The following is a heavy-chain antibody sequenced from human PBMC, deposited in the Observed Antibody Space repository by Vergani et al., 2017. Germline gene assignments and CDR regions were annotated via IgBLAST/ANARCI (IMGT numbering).Heavy chain of an antibody. CDR3: AKANPRNSGYDYLYYDHEMVV. V-gene: IGHV3-23*01. D-gene: IGHD5-12*01. Sequence: EVQLLESGGDLVQPGGSLRLSCAASVFTFNHYAMNWVRQAPGKGLEWVSGISGSGGSTYYAGSVKGRFTISRDSAKNTLYLQMNSLSAGDTAVSYCAKANPRNSGYDYLYYDHEMVVWCQGTTVTVSS. CDR2: ISGSGGST. J-gene: IGHJ6*02. CDR1: VFTFNHYA.